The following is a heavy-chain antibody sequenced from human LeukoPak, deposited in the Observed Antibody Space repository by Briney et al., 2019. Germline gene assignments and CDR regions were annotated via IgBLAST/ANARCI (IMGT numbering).Heavy chain of an antibody. CDR1: GFTFSSYA. D-gene: IGHD2-15*01. Sequence: GGSLRLSCAASGFTFSSYAMHWVRQAPGKGLEYVSAISSNGGSTYYANSVKGRFTISRDNSKNTLYLQMGSLRAEDTAVYYCARRDIVVVVSASDYWGQGTLVTVSS. J-gene: IGHJ4*02. CDR2: ISSNGGST. V-gene: IGHV3-64*01. CDR3: ARRDIVVVVSASDY.